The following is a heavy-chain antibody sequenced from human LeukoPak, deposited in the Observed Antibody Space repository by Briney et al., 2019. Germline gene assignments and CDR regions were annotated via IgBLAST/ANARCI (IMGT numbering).Heavy chain of an antibody. CDR1: GFTFSTYA. D-gene: IGHD6-19*01. Sequence: GGSLRLSCAATGFTFSTYAMTWVRQAPGKGLEWVSSISNSGGTRFYADSVKGRFTISRDNSKNTLYLQMNSLRAEDTAVYYCAKIIAVAAPGYWGQGSLVTVSS. CDR3: AKIIAVAAPGY. V-gene: IGHV3-23*01. J-gene: IGHJ4*02. CDR2: ISNSGGTR.